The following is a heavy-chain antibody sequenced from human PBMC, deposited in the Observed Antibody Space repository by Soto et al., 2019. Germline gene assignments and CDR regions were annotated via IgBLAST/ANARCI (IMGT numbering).Heavy chain of an antibody. CDR1: GYSFTSYW. V-gene: IGHV5-10-1*01. CDR2: IDPSDSYT. CDR3: ARYLIHSSSCLHPPYYYGMDV. D-gene: IGHD6-6*01. J-gene: IGHJ6*02. Sequence: PGESLKISCKGSGYSFTSYWISWVRQMPGKGLEWMGRIDPSDSYTNYSPSFQGHVTISADKSISTAYLQWSSLKASDTAMYYCARYLIHSSSCLHPPYYYGMDVWGQGTTVTVSS.